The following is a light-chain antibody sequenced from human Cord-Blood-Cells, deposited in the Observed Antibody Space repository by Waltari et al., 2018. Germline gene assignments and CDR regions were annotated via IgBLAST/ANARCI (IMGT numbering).Light chain of an antibody. CDR2: AAS. CDR1: QSIGCY. V-gene: IGKV1-39*01. CDR3: QQCYSTPWT. J-gene: IGKJ1*01. Sequence: DIKLTQPPSPLPASGVVKVTITCRASQSIGCYFNWYHQKPGKAPKLLIYAASSLQSGVPSRFSGSGSGTDYTLTISSLQPEDFATYYCQQCYSTPWTFGQGTKVEIK.